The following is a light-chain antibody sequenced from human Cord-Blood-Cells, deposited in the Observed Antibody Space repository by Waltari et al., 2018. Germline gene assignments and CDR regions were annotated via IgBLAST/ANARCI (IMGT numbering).Light chain of an antibody. CDR1: SSDVGCYNY. V-gene: IGLV2-11*01. CDR2: GVS. CDR3: CSYAGSYTWV. Sequence: QSALTQPLSVSGSPGQSVTISCTGTSSDVGCYNYFSWYPQHPGKAPKLMIYGVSKRPSGVPDRFSGSKSGNTASLTISGLQAEDEADYYCCSYAGSYTWVFGGGTKLTVL. J-gene: IGLJ3*02.